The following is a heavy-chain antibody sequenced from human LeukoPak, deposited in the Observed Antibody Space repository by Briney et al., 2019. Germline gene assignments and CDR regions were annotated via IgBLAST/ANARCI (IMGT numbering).Heavy chain of an antibody. Sequence: SSETLSLTCVVSGDSIKTYNWNWIRQSPRKGLEWIGSVYYSGTTNYNPSLTSRVAISIDPSKNQFSLRLHSVIAADTAVYYCASSSLMGYYFDFWGQGALVTVSS. CDR2: VYYSGTT. CDR3: ASSSLMGYYFDF. CDR1: GDSIKTYN. J-gene: IGHJ4*02. D-gene: IGHD1-26*01. V-gene: IGHV4-59*08.